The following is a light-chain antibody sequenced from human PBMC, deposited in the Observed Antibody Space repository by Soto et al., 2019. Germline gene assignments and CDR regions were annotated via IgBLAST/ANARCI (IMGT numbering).Light chain of an antibody. CDR2: DDN. CDR3: QSYDSSNPVV. V-gene: IGLV6-57*01. Sequence: NFMLTHPHSVSESPGKTVTISCTRSSGSIASNYVQWYQQRPGSSPTTVIYDDNQRPSGVPDRFSGSIDSSSNSASLTISGLKTEDEADYYCQSYDSSNPVVFGGGTKLTVL. CDR1: SGSIASNY. J-gene: IGLJ2*01.